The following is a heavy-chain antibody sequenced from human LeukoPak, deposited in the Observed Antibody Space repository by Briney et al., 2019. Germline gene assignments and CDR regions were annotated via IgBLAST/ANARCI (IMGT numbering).Heavy chain of an antibody. V-gene: IGHV3-53*01. D-gene: IGHD6-13*01. CDR3: ARDEGSTWPPTDY. Sequence: GGSLRLSCAASGFSVSNNYMSWVRQAPGKGLEWVSVSYSGGSTFYTDSVKGRFTITRDNSKNTLYLQMNSLRAEDTAVYYCARDEGSTWPPTDYWGQGTLVTVSS. CDR1: GFSVSNNY. J-gene: IGHJ4*02. CDR2: SYSGGST.